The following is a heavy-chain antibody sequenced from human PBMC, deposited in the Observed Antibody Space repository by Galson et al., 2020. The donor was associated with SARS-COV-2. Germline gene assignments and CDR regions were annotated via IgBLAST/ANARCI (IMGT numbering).Heavy chain of an antibody. CDR1: GGHISSGGYY. CDR2: IYASGSI. CDR3: ARGYSHLFDP. Sequence: SETLSLTCTVSGGHISSGGYYWSWNRQHAGKGLEWIGRIYASGSIDYSPSLNSRVTISVDTSKNQFSLKVISVTAADTAVYYCARGYSHLFDPWGQGTLVTVSS. V-gene: IGHV4-61*02. D-gene: IGHD2-15*01. J-gene: IGHJ5*02.